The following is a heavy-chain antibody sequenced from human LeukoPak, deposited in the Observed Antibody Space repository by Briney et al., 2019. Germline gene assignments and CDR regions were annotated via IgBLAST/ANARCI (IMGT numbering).Heavy chain of an antibody. Sequence: ASVKVSCKASGGTFSSYAISWVRQAPGQGLEWMGGIIPIFGTANYAQKFQGRVTITTDESTSTAYMELSSLRSEDTAVYYCARAGYYYDSSGSLGAFDIWGQGTMVTVSS. CDR2: IIPIFGTA. V-gene: IGHV1-69*05. D-gene: IGHD3-22*01. CDR1: GGTFSSYA. J-gene: IGHJ3*02. CDR3: ARAGYYYDSSGSLGAFDI.